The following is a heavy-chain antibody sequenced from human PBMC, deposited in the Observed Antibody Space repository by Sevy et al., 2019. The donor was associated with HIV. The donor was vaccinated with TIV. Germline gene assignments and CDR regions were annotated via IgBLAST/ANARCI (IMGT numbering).Heavy chain of an antibody. CDR3: ARVYLDCSGGSCYSGWFDP. V-gene: IGHV6-1*01. J-gene: IGHJ5*02. CDR1: GDSVSSNSAA. Sequence: KQSQTLSLTCAISGDSVSSNSAAWNWIWQSPSRGLEWLGRTYYRSKWYNDYAVSVKSRITINPDTSKNQFSLQLNSVTPEDTAVYYCARVYLDCSGGSCYSGWFDPWGQGTLVTVSS. D-gene: IGHD2-15*01. CDR2: TYYRSKWYN.